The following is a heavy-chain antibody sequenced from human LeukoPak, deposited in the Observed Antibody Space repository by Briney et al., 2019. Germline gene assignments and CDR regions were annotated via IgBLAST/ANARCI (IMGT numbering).Heavy chain of an antibody. V-gene: IGHV3-30*02. CDR1: GFTFSSYS. D-gene: IGHD6-19*01. CDR2: IRYDGSNK. J-gene: IGHJ4*02. Sequence: PGGSLRLSCAASGFTFSSYSMHWVRQAPGKGLEWVAFIRYDGSNKYYADSVKGRFTISRDNSKNTLYLQMNSLRAEDTAVYSCAKDRSAVADTYLFDYWGQGTMVTVSS. CDR3: AKDRSAVADTYLFDY.